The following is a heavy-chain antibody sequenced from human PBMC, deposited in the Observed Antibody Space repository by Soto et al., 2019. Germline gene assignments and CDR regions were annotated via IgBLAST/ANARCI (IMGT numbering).Heavy chain of an antibody. Sequence: GESLKISCKGSGYSFTSYWIDWVRQMPGKGLEWMGIIYPGDSDTRYSPSFQGQVTISADKSISTAYLQWSSLKASDTAMYYCAVSYYYDSSGYYLDAFDIWGQGTMVTV. CDR1: GYSFTSYW. D-gene: IGHD3-22*01. J-gene: IGHJ3*02. V-gene: IGHV5-51*01. CDR3: AVSYYYDSSGYYLDAFDI. CDR2: IYPGDSDT.